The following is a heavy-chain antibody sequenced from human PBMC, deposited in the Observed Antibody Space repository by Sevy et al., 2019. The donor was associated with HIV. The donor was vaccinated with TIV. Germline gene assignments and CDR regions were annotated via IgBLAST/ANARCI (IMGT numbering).Heavy chain of an antibody. Sequence: GGSLRLSCAASGFTISSNYLSWVCQAPGKGLEWVSVIYGNNSTYYADIVKGRFTISRDNSKNTLYLQMNSLRVEDTAIYYCARGEQWLSFNYWGQGSLVTVSS. CDR3: ARGEQWLSFNY. CDR1: GFTISSNY. CDR2: IYGNNST. V-gene: IGHV3-53*01. J-gene: IGHJ4*02. D-gene: IGHD6-19*01.